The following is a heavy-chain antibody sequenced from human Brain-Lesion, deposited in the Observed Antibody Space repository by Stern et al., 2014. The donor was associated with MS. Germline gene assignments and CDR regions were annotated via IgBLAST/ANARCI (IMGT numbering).Heavy chain of an antibody. J-gene: IGHJ4*02. V-gene: IGHV1-8*01. CDR1: GYTFSSYD. Sequence: VHLGESGAEVKKPGASVKVSCKASGYTFSSYDITWVRQASGHGLEWMGWMNPYSGNTGYAQKFKGRVSMTSDPSISTVYMELTSLTSDDTAVYFCARAVRNQLLSEYWGQGTLVTVSS. CDR2: MNPYSGNT. D-gene: IGHD2-2*01. CDR3: ARAVRNQLLSEY.